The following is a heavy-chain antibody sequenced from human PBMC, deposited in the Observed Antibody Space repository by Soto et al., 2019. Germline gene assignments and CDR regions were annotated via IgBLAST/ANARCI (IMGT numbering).Heavy chain of an antibody. CDR3: ARGGETLLGEFDP. V-gene: IGHV3-23*01. CDR1: GFTFRSYA. Sequence: GGSLRLSCAASGFTFRSYAMSWVRQAPGKGLECVSTITGGGGSTYYADSVKGRFTISRDNAKNSLSLETSSLRADDTAVYYCARGGETLLGEFDPWGQGTLVTVSS. J-gene: IGHJ5*02. D-gene: IGHD3-16*01. CDR2: ITGGGGST.